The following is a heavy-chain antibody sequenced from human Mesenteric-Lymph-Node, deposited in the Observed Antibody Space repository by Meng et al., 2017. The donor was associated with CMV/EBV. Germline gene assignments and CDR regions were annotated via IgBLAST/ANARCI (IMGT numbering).Heavy chain of an antibody. CDR3: ARDKRTLHKLIYYYYGMDV. CDR1: GGPFSTSY. J-gene: IGHJ6*02. Sequence: SETLSLTCAVYGGPFSTSYWSWIRQAPGKGLTWIGSIGHSGTTKYTPSLKSRVTISVDTSKNQFSLKLSSVTAADTAVHYCARDKRTLHKLIYYYYGMDVWGQGTTVTVSS. D-gene: IGHD4-11*01. CDR2: IGHSGTT. V-gene: IGHV4-34*01.